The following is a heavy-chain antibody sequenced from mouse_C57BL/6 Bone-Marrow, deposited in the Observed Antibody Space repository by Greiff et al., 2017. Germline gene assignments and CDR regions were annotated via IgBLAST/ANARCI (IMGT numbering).Heavy chain of an antibody. D-gene: IGHD2-1*01. CDR2: INPNNGGT. Sequence: EVKLQQSGPELVKPGASVKISCKASGYTFTDYYMNWVKQSHGKSLEWIGDINPNNGGTSYNQKFKGKATLTVDKSSSTAYMELRSLTSEDSAVYYCARGGNYVGDYWGQGTTLTVSS. J-gene: IGHJ2*01. CDR3: ARGGNYVGDY. CDR1: GYTFTDYY. V-gene: IGHV1-26*01.